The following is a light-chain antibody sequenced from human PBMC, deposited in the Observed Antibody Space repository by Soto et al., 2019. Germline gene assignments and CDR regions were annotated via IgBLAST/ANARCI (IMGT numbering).Light chain of an antibody. Sequence: DIQMTQSPSSLSAFVGDRVTITCRASQGIRNDLSWYQQKPGKAPKRLLYAASSLQSGVPSRLSVSVSGTEFTLTISSLQPEDFATYYCLQHNSGPRTFGQETKVDIK. CDR2: AAS. J-gene: IGKJ1*01. CDR1: QGIRND. CDR3: LQHNSGPRT. V-gene: IGKV1-17*01.